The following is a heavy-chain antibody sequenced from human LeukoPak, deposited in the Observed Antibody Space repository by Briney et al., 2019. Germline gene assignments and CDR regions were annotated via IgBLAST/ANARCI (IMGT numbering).Heavy chain of an antibody. J-gene: IGHJ4*02. Sequence: QVQLQESGPGLVKPSETLSLTCTVSGGSISSYYWSWIRQPPGKGLEWIGYIYYSGSTNYNPSLKSRVTISVDTSKNQFSLKLSSVTAADTAVYYCARRHKELLYWGRGTLVTVSS. CDR2: IYYSGST. D-gene: IGHD1-26*01. CDR1: GGSISSYY. V-gene: IGHV4-59*01. CDR3: ARRHKELLY.